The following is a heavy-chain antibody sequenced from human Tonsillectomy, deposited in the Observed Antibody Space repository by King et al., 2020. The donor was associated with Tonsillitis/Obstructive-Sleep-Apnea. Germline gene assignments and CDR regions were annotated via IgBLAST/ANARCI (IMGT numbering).Heavy chain of an antibody. CDR2: IYYSGST. J-gene: IGHJ3*02. D-gene: IGHD5-24*01. Sequence: QLQESGPGLVKPSETLSLTCTVSGGSISSYYWSWIRQPPGRGLEWIGYIYYSGSTNYNPSLKSRVTISVDTSKNQISLKLSSVTAADTAVYYCASDRGVEGPTDAFDIWGQGTMVTVSS. V-gene: IGHV4-59*01. CDR1: GGSISSYY. CDR3: ASDRGVEGPTDAFDI.